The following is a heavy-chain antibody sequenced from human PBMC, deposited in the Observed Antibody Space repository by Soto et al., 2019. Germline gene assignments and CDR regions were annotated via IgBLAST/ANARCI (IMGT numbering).Heavy chain of an antibody. Sequence: EVQLVESGGGLAQPGESLRLSCAASGFIVSDYWLSWVRQAAGKGLEWVANINQDESEKYYLDSVEGRFSVSRDTAGNSLYLQMNSLRAEDTAVYYCAVGIFGAVQHPADEGVYHWGQGPRVTLSS. V-gene: IGHV3-7*01. CDR2: INQDESEK. D-gene: IGHD3-3*01. J-gene: IGHJ1*01. CDR3: AVGIFGAVQHPADEGVYH. CDR1: GFIVSDYW.